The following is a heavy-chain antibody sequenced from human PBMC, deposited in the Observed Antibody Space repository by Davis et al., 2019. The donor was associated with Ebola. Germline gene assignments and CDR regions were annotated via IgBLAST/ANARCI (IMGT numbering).Heavy chain of an antibody. D-gene: IGHD3-22*01. CDR3: ARLNYYDTSDY. J-gene: IGHJ4*02. CDR2: IYYSGST. Sequence: MPSETLSLTCTVSGGSISSYYWSWIRQPPGKGLEWLGYIYYSGSTNYNPSLKSRVTISVDTSKNQFSLKLSSVTAADTAVYYCARLNYYDTSDYWGQGTLVTVSS. CDR1: GGSISSYY. V-gene: IGHV4-59*01.